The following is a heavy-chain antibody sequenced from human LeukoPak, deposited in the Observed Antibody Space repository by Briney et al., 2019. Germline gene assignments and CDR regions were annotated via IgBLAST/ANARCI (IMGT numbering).Heavy chain of an antibody. CDR3: ARQVSREGHFDY. V-gene: IGHV3-7*01. Sequence: GGSLRLSCAASGFPFNNYWLSWVRQGPGKGLEWVAHIKEDTSQKYYVGSVEGRFTISRDNARNSLYLQMNSLRGEDTAVYFCARQVSREGHFDYWGQGALVTVSS. J-gene: IGHJ4*02. CDR1: GFPFNNYW. D-gene: IGHD1-26*01. CDR2: IKEDTSQK.